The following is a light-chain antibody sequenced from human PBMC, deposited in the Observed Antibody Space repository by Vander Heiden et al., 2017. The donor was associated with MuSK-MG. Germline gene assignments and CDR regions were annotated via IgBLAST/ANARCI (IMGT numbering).Light chain of an antibody. CDR1: QSIRTS. CDR2: TAS. Sequence: DIQMTQPSASLFASVGDRVTISSRATQSIRTSLKWYQQKPGKAPKLLIYTASSLHSGVPSRFSGGGCETEFTITISSRLPEDFATYYCQQTDISPPFTFGGGTTVDIK. CDR3: QQTDISPPFT. V-gene: IGKV1-39*01. J-gene: IGKJ4*01.